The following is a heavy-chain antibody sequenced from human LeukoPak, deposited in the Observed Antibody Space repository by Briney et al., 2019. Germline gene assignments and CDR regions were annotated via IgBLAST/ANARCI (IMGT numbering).Heavy chain of an antibody. CDR3: ARGTVTRDYFDY. D-gene: IGHD4-17*01. Sequence: SETLSLTCTVSGGSISSYSWSWIRQPPGKGLEWIGYIYYSGGTNYNPSLRSRVTISGDTSKNQFSLKLSSVTAADTAVYYCARGTVTRDYFDYWGQGTLVTVSS. CDR1: GGSISSYS. J-gene: IGHJ4*02. V-gene: IGHV4-59*01. CDR2: IYYSGGT.